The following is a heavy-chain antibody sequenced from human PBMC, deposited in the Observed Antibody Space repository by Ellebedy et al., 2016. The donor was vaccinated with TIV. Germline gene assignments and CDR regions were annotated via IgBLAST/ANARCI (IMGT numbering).Heavy chain of an antibody. D-gene: IGHD1-26*01. Sequence: GESLKISCAASGFTFRNYWLPWVRXAPGKGPECVANIKQDGSEKYYVDSVKGRFTISRDNAKNSLYLQMNSLRAEDTAVYFCARSRGGSYWGQGTLVTVSS. J-gene: IGHJ4*02. CDR1: GFTFRNYW. CDR3: ARSRGGSY. CDR2: IKQDGSEK. V-gene: IGHV3-7*03.